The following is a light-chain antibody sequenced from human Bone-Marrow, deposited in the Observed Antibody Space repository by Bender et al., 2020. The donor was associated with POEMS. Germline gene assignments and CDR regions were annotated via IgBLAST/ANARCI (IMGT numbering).Light chain of an antibody. J-gene: IGLJ1*01. CDR2: YDS. CDR3: QVWDAPGDQSFV. Sequence: SYVLTQPPSVSVAPGQTATMTCGGNNIGGKSVHWYQQKPGQAPVLVMYYDSDRPSGIPERFSGSNSGNTATLTISRVEADDEADYYCQVWDAPGDQSFVFGTGTKVTVL. V-gene: IGLV3-21*04. CDR1: NIGGKS.